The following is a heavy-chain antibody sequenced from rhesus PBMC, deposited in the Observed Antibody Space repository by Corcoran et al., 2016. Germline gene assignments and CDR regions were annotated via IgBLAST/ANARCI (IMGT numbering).Heavy chain of an antibody. J-gene: IGHJ5-1*01. V-gene: IGHV4S9*01. CDR1: GGSISDSYY. D-gene: IGHD5-24*01. CDR2: TYGNMSST. CDR3: ATDSGYSSGYNRFDV. Sequence: QVQLQESGPGLVKPSETLSLTCAVSGGSISDSYYWSWIRQLPGKGLEWIGNTYGNMSSTYSNPSLKRRVTISKDTSKNHFFLKVSSVTAADTAIYYCATDSGYSSGYNRFDVWGAGVLVTVSS.